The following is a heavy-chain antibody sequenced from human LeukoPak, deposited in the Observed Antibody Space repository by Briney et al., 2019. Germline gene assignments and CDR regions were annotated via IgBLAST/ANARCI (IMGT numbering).Heavy chain of an antibody. D-gene: IGHD6-19*01. CDR3: ARDTPSGLKMIQWLVFAFDI. V-gene: IGHV3-23*01. J-gene: IGHJ3*02. Sequence: GGSLRLSCAASGFIFSSHGMNWVRQAPGKGLEWVSGISPSGDITYYADSVKGRFTISRDNSKNTLYLQMNSLRAEDTAVYYCARDTPSGLKMIQWLVFAFDIWGQGTMVTVSS. CDR2: ISPSGDIT. CDR1: GFIFSSHG.